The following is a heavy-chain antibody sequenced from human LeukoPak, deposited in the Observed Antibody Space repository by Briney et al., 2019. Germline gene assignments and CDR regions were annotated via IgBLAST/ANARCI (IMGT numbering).Heavy chain of an antibody. CDR1: GGSISSYY. CDR3: ARGGFLDPFDP. CDR2: IYYSGST. Sequence: PSETLSLTCSGSGGSISSYYWSWIRQPPGKGLEWIGYIYYSGSTNYNPSLKSRVTISVDTSKNQFSLKLSSVTAADTAVYYCARGGFLDPFDPWGQGTVVTVSS. V-gene: IGHV4-59*01. J-gene: IGHJ5*02. D-gene: IGHD1-1*01.